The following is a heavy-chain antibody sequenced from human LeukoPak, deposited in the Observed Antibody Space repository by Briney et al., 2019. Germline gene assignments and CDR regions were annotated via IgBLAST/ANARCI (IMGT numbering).Heavy chain of an antibody. V-gene: IGHV4-34*01. CDR3: ARRRGYCSSTSCPGYYFDY. Sequence: SETLSLTCAVYGGSFSGYYWSWIRQPPGKGLEWIGEINHSGSTNYNPSLKSRVTISVDTSKNQFSLKLSSVTAADTAVYYCARRRGYCSSTSCPGYYFDYWGQGTLVTVSS. D-gene: IGHD2-2*01. J-gene: IGHJ4*02. CDR1: GGSFSGYY. CDR2: INHSGST.